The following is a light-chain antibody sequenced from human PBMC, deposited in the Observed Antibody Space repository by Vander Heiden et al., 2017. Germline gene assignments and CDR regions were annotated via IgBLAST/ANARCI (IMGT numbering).Light chain of an antibody. Sequence: QSMWTQPPSVSEGPGQKVTIPCSGRTSKLLIYDNDKRPSGIPDRFFGSTYGTSATPGITGLQAGDEAAYYCGTWDYSLGALLFGGGTKLTVL. CDR3: GTWDYSLGALL. CDR2: DND. V-gene: IGLV1-51*01. J-gene: IGLJ3*02. CDR1: TS.